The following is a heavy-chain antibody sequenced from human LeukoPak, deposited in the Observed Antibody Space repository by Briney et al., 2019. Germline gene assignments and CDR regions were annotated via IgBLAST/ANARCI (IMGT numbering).Heavy chain of an antibody. Sequence: PGGSLRLSCGASGFTFRNCAMSWARLAPGKGLEWVSSIGGSGGAPFHADSVTGRFIISRDNSKNALFLQMDNLRPDDTAVYYCAKHPDDFSTGYNLYFEYWGQGALVTVSS. CDR2: IGGSGGAP. V-gene: IGHV3-23*01. D-gene: IGHD3/OR15-3a*01. J-gene: IGHJ4*02. CDR3: AKHPDDFSTGYNLYFEY. CDR1: GFTFRNCA.